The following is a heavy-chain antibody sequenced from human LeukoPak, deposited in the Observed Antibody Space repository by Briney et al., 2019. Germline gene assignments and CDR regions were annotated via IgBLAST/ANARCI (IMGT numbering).Heavy chain of an antibody. D-gene: IGHD5-12*01. CDR2: ISSDGGST. J-gene: IGHJ5*02. V-gene: IGHV3-74*01. CDR1: GFTFSKYW. Sequence: PGGSLRLSCAASGFTFSKYWMHWVRQGTGKGLVWVSRISSDGGSTNYADSVKGRFTISRDNAKNTLYLQMNSLRAEDTAVYYCPSFSAVATTPPWGQGTLVTVSS. CDR3: PSFSAVATTPP.